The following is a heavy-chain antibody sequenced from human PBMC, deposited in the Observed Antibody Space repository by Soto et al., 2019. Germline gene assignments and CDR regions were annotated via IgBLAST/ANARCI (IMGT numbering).Heavy chain of an antibody. J-gene: IGHJ4*02. Sequence: PSETLSLTCTVSGGSVSSYYWSWIRQPPGKGLEWIGYIYYSGSTNYNPSLKSRVTISVDTSKNQFSLKLSSVTAADTAVYYCARLFSYYDSTGSNWGQGTLVTVSS. CDR2: IYYSGST. CDR1: GGSVSSYY. V-gene: IGHV4-59*08. CDR3: ARLFSYYDSTGSN. D-gene: IGHD3-22*01.